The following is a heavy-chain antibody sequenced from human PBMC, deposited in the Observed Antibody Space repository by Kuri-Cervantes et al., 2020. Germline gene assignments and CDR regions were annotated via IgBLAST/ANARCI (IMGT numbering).Heavy chain of an antibody. J-gene: IGHJ4*02. CDR2: ISYDGSNK. CDR3: AKSIAVAESGY. D-gene: IGHD6-19*01. Sequence: GESLKISCAASGFTFSSYAMHWVRQAPGKGLEWVAVISYDGSNKYYADSVKGRFTISRDNSKNTLYLQMNSLRAEDTAVYYCAKSIAVAESGYWGQGTLVTVSS. CDR1: GFTFSSYA. V-gene: IGHV3-30-3*02.